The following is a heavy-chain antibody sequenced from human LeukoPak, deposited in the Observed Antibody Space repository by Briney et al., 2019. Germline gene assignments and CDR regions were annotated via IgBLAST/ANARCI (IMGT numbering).Heavy chain of an antibody. CDR2: IGSGGGTI. J-gene: IGHJ4*02. V-gene: IGHV3-48*03. D-gene: IGHD3-3*01. CDR1: GFAFSNYG. CDR3: ARERDDYYFDY. Sequence: GGSLRLSCAASGFAFSNYGMSWVRQSPGKGLEWVSYIGSGGGTISYADSVKGRFTISRDNAKNSLYLQMNSLRAEDTAVYYCARERDDYYFDYWGQGTLVTVSS.